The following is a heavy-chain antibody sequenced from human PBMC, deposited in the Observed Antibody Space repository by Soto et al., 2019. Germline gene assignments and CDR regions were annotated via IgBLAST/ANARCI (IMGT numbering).Heavy chain of an antibody. V-gene: IGHV3-7*01. Sequence: PGGSLRLSCAASGFTFSSYWMRWVRQAPGKGLEWVANIKHAGSNKYYVDSVKGRFTISRDNAKNTLYLQMNSLRTEDTAVYYCAKVRRGLQTSCFDYWGQGTLVTVSS. J-gene: IGHJ4*02. CDR2: IKHAGSNK. D-gene: IGHD2-15*01. CDR1: GFTFSSYW. CDR3: AKVRRGLQTSCFDY.